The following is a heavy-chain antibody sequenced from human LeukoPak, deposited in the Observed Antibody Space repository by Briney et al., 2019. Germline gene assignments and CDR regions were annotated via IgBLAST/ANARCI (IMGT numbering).Heavy chain of an antibody. V-gene: IGHV3-21*01. J-gene: IGHJ4*02. D-gene: IGHD5-18*01. CDR3: ARDQGVALQLWTDLDY. CDR2: ISSSSSYI. CDR1: GITFSSYG. Sequence: GGSLRLSCAASGITFSSYGMHWVRQAPGKGLEWVSSISSSSSYIYYADSVKGRFTVSRDNAKKSLFLQMNSLRAEDTAVYYCARDQGVALQLWTDLDYWGQGTLVTVSS.